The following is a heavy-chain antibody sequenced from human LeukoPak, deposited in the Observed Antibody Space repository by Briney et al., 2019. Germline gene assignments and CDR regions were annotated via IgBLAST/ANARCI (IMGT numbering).Heavy chain of an antibody. CDR1: GFTFSSYA. CDR3: AKDSGWLQAGDDFDY. Sequence: GGSLRLSCAASGFTFSSYAMSWVRQAPGKGLEWVSAISGSGGSTYYADSVKGRFTISRDNSKNTLYLQMNSLRAEDTAVYYCAKDSGWLQAGDDFDYWGQGTLVTVSS. D-gene: IGHD5-24*01. V-gene: IGHV3-23*01. CDR2: ISGSGGST. J-gene: IGHJ4*02.